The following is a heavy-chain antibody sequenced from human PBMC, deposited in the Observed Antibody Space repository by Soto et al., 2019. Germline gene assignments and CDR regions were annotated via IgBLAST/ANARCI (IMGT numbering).Heavy chain of an antibody. CDR1: GFTFSSYS. CDR2: ISGSSRYI. J-gene: IGHJ5*01. V-gene: IGHV3-21*01. Sequence: PGGSLRLSCEASGFTFSSYSMNWVRQAPGKGLEWVSSISGSSRYIYYADSVKGRFTISRDNAKNSLYLQMASLRVDDTAVYYCAKTSPYTGFYTWGQGDVVTVSS. CDR3: AKTSPYTGFYT.